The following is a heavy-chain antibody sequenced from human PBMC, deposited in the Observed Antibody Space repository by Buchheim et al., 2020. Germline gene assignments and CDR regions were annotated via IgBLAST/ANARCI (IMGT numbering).Heavy chain of an antibody. CDR3: AKDPRGKKSYYGMDV. Sequence: EVQLLESGGGLVQPGGPLRLSGAASGFPFCSYALSWFAQVPGKGLEWVSVISGSGGSTYYADSVKGRFTISSDNSKNQMYWQMNSLRADDTAVYYCAKDPRGKKSYYGMDVWGQGTT. D-gene: IGHD3-10*01. V-gene: IGHV3-23*01. CDR2: ISGSGGST. CDR1: GFPFCSYA. J-gene: IGHJ6*02.